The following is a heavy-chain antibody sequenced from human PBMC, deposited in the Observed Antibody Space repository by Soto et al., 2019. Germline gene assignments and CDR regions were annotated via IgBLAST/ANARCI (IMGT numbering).Heavy chain of an antibody. CDR2: SNSSSSYI. CDR1: GFTFSSYS. Sequence: GGSLRLSCAASGFTFSSYSMNWVRQAPGKGLDLVSSSNSSSSYIYYADSVQGRFTISRYNAKNSLYLQMNSLIAEDTAVYYCARGSLDYWGQGTLVTVSS. V-gene: IGHV3-21*01. J-gene: IGHJ4*02. CDR3: ARGSLDY.